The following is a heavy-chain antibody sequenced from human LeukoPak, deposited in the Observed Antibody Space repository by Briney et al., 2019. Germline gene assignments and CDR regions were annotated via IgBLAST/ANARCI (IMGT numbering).Heavy chain of an antibody. D-gene: IGHD5-24*01. V-gene: IGHV4-39*01. CDR1: GDSFDNSYC. CDR3: ARGSDDYKLGNL. J-gene: IGHJ5*02. CDR2: IYSSVYT. Sequence: PSETLSLSCSVSGDSFDNSYCWTWVRQPPGKRPEWIGTIYSSVYTYYNPSLRSRATISGDTSRNLFSLKLISVTAADTAVYYCARGSDDYKLGNLWGHGTLVTVSS.